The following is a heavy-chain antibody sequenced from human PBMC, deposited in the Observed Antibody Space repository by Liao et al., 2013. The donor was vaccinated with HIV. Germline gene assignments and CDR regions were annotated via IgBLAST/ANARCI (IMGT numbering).Heavy chain of an antibody. V-gene: IGHV4-34*11. CDR3: ARDPDQWLAGWGAFDL. Sequence: QVQLQQWGAGLLKPSETLSLTCAVYGGSFSGFYWDWIRQPPREGGVEWIATISYSGSTYYSPSLRSRAAISVDGSKNQFSLKLSSVTAADTAVYYCARDPDQWLAGWGAFDLWGQGTMVTVSS. D-gene: IGHD6-19*01. CDR1: GGSFSGFY. J-gene: IGHJ3*01. CDR2: ISYSGST.